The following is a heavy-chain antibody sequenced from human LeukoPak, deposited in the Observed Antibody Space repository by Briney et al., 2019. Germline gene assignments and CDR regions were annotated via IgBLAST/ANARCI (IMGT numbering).Heavy chain of an antibody. D-gene: IGHD4-17*01. Sequence: PSETLSLTCTVSGGSVSSGSYYWSWIRQPPGKGLEWIGNIYYSGSTNYNPSLKSRVTISVDTSKNQLSLKLSSVTAADTAVYYCARAAVTTSRYFQHWGQGTLVTVSS. J-gene: IGHJ1*01. CDR1: GGSVSSGSYY. V-gene: IGHV4-61*01. CDR3: ARAAVTTSRYFQH. CDR2: IYYSGST.